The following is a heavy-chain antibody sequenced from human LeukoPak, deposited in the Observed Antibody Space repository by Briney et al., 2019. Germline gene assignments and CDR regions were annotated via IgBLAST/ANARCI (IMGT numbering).Heavy chain of an antibody. CDR2: IWYGGSNK. CDR1: GLTFRSYG. J-gene: IGHJ4*02. CDR3: ASGSAVYGGNSYFDY. D-gene: IGHD4-23*01. V-gene: IGHV3-33*08. Sequence: QPGRSLRLSCAASGLTFRSYGMHWIRQAPGKGLEWVAVIWYGGSNKYYADSVKGRFTISRDNSKNTLYLQMNSLRAEDTAVYYCASGSAVYGGNSYFDYWGQGTQVTVSS.